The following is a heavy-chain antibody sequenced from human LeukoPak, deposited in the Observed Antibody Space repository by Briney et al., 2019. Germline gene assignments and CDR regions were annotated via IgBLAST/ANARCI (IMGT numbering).Heavy chain of an antibody. J-gene: IGHJ3*02. CDR1: GFSVSKNN. D-gene: IGHD3-22*01. Sequence: GGSLRLSCAASGFSVSKNNMDWVRQAPGKGLEWVSVTYTGGNSYYADSVKGRFIISRDISKNTLYLQMNSLRAEDSALYYCARGGRGSAAVVAPRSFDIWGQGTMVTVSS. CDR3: ARGGRGSAAVVAPRSFDI. CDR2: TYTGGNS. V-gene: IGHV3-53*01.